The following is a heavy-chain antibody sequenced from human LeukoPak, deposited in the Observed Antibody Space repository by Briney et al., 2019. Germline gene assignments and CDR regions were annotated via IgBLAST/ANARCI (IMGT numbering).Heavy chain of an antibody. D-gene: IGHD4-23*01. Sequence: GGSLRLSCAASGFTFSSYAMHWVRQAPGKGLEWVAVISYDGSNKYYADSVKGRFTISRDNSKNTLYLQMNSLRAEDTAVYYCAREEGYRATVVIRHFGYWGQGTLVTVSS. V-gene: IGHV3-30*04. CDR3: AREEGYRATVVIRHFGY. CDR2: ISYDGSNK. J-gene: IGHJ4*02. CDR1: GFTFSSYA.